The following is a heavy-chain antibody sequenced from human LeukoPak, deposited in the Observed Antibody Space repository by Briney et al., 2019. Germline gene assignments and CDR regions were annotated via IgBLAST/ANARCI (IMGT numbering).Heavy chain of an antibody. D-gene: IGHD4-17*01. CDR2: IIPIFGTA. J-gene: IGHJ6*02. CDR1: GGTFSSYA. V-gene: IGHV1-69*13. Sequence: ASVKVSCKASGGTFSSYAISWVRQAPGQGLEWMGGIIPIFGTANYAQKFQGRVTITADESTSTAYMELSSLRSEDTAVYYCGSPTPKYGDYVHYGMDVWGQGTTVTVSS. CDR3: GSPTPKYGDYVHYGMDV.